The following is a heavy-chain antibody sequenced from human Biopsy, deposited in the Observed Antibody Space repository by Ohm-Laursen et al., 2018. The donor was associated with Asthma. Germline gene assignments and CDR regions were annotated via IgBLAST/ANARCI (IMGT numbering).Heavy chain of an antibody. Sequence: SETLSLTCAVYGGSFSNYYWTWIRQPPGKGLEWIGEINHRGSTNYNPSLKSRVSFSRDTSKNQFSLRLSSVTAADTAMYYCARIPRRSGSYFADYWGQGTLVTVSS. J-gene: IGHJ4*02. CDR1: GGSFSNYY. V-gene: IGHV4-34*01. D-gene: IGHD3-22*01. CDR3: ARIPRRSGSYFADY. CDR2: INHRGST.